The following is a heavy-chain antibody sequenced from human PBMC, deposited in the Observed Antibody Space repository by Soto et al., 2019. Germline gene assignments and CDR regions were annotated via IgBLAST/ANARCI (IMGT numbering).Heavy chain of an antibody. CDR1: GFTFSSYS. J-gene: IGHJ4*02. D-gene: IGHD4-17*01. Sequence: GGSLRLSCAASGFTFSSYSMNWVRQAPGKGPEWVAYISSSSRTVYYADSVKGRFTISRDNSKNTLYLQMNSLRAEDTAVYYCARSRYGDLYFDYWGQGTLVTVSS. V-gene: IGHV3-48*01. CDR2: ISSSSRTV. CDR3: ARSRYGDLYFDY.